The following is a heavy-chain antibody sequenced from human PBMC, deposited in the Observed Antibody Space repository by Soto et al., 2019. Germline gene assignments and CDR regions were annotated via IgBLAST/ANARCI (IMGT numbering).Heavy chain of an antibody. CDR2: INAGNGNT. J-gene: IGHJ4*02. D-gene: IGHD2-15*01. CDR1: GYTFTSYA. Sequence: QVQLVQSGAEVKKPGASVKVSCKASGYTFTSYAMHWVRQAPGQRLEWMGWINAGNGNTKYSQKFQGRVAXTXDXPASTAYMELSSLRSEDTAVYYCARGPGGPDGPGDYWGQGTLVTVSS. V-gene: IGHV1-3*01. CDR3: ARGPGGPDGPGDY.